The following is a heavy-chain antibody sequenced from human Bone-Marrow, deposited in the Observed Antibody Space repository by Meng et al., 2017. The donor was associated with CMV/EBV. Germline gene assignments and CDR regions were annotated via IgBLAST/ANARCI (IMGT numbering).Heavy chain of an antibody. CDR2: INPNSGGT. CDR3: ARDLSRSPLGYCSSTSCYSNDY. D-gene: IGHD2-2*01. CDR1: GYTFTGLY. V-gene: IGHV1-2*02. Sequence: ASVKVSCKASGYTFTGLYLHWVRQALGQGLEWMGWINPNSGGTNYAQKFQGRVTMTRDTSISTAYMELSRLRSDDTAVYYCARDLSRSPLGYCSSTSCYSNDYWGQGTLVTVSS. J-gene: IGHJ4*02.